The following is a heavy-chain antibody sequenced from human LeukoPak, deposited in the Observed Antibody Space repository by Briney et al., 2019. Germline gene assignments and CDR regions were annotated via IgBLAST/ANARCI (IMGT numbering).Heavy chain of an antibody. CDR1: GFTFDDYA. J-gene: IGHJ6*02. V-gene: IGHV3-9*01. D-gene: IGHD3-3*01. Sequence: PGRSLRLSCAASGFTFDDYAMHWVRQAPGKGLEWVSGISWNSGSIGYADSVKGRFTICRDNAKNSLYLQMNSLRAEDTALYYCAKDNDSSYYYYGMDVWGQGTTVTVSS. CDR2: ISWNSGSI. CDR3: AKDNDSSYYYYGMDV.